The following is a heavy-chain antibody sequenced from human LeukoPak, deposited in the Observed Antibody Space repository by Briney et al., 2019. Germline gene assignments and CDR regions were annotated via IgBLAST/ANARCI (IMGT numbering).Heavy chain of an antibody. CDR2: ITTNGGRT. CDR3: ARVPLRTHYYYYYGMDV. V-gene: IGHV3-23*01. J-gene: IGHJ6*02. D-gene: IGHD5-12*01. Sequence: GGSLRLSCAASGFTFASYGMSWVRQAPGKGLEWVSFITTNGGRTSYADSVEGRFTISRDNPRNTLYMQMNSLRAEDTAVYYCARVPLRTHYYYYYGMDVWGQGTTVTVSS. CDR1: GFTFASYG.